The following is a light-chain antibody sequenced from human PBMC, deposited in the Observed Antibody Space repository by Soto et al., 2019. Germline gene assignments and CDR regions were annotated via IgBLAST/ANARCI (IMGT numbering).Light chain of an antibody. V-gene: IGLV2-14*03. Sequence: QSALTQPASVSGSPGQSITISCTGTSSDVGGYNYVSWYQQHPGKAPKVIIYDVTNRPSGISNRFSGSKSGNTASLTISGLQAEDEADYYCSSCTSTSTVIFGGGTKLTVL. CDR2: DVT. CDR1: SSDVGGYNY. J-gene: IGLJ2*01. CDR3: SSCTSTSTVI.